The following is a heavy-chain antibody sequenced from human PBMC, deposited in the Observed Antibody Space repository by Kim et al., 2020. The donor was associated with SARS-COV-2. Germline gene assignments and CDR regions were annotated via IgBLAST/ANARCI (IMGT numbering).Heavy chain of an antibody. Sequence: GGSLRLSCAASGFTFSSYAMHWVRQAPGKGLEWVAVISYDGSNKYYADSVKGRFTISRDNSKNTLYLQMNSLRAEDTAVYYCAREGDGVRGFFDYWGQGTLVTVSS. D-gene: IGHD3-10*01. CDR3: AREGDGVRGFFDY. J-gene: IGHJ4*02. V-gene: IGHV3-30*04. CDR2: ISYDGSNK. CDR1: GFTFSSYA.